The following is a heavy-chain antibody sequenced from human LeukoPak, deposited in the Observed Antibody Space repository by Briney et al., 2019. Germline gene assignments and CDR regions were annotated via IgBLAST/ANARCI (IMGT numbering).Heavy chain of an antibody. D-gene: IGHD4-23*01. CDR1: GYTFTSYY. V-gene: IGHV1-46*01. J-gene: IGHJ3*02. CDR2: INPSGGST. Sequence: ASVKVSCKASGYTFTSYYMHWVRQAPGQGLEWMGIINPSGGSTSYAQKFQGRVTMTRDTSTSTVYMELSSLRSEDTAVYYCARGTATTVVTPEYAFDIWGQGTMVTVSP. CDR3: ARGTATTVVTPEYAFDI.